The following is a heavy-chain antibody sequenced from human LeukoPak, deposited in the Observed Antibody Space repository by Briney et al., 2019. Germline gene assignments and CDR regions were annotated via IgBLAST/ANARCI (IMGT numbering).Heavy chain of an antibody. D-gene: IGHD3-10*01. V-gene: IGHV4-4*07. Sequence: SETLSLTCTVSGGSMSSYDWSWIRQPAGKGLEWIGRTYNSGSTNYNPSLKSRVIMSVDTSKNQFSLKLSSVTAADTAVYYCARVVGGDGSGSLWGPGTLVTVSS. CDR3: ARVVGGDGSGSL. CDR2: TYNSGST. J-gene: IGHJ4*02. CDR1: GGSMSSYD.